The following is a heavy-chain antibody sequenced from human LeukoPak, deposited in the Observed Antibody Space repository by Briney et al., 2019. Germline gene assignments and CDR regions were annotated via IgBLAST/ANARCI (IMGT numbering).Heavy chain of an antibody. Sequence: ASVKVSCKASGYTFTGYYMHWVRQAPGQGLEWMGWINPNSGGTNYAQKLQGRVTMTTDTSTSTAYMELRSLRSDDTAVYYCARGAIWFGEPYYYGMEAWGQGTTVTVSS. D-gene: IGHD3-10*01. CDR1: GYTFTGYY. J-gene: IGHJ6*02. V-gene: IGHV1-2*02. CDR2: INPNSGGT. CDR3: ARGAIWFGEPYYYGMEA.